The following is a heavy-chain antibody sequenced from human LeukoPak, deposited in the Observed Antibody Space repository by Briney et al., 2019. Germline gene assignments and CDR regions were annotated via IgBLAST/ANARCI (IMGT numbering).Heavy chain of an antibody. CDR3: ARSRIESGSYSLGSAFDI. Sequence: PGGSLRLSCAASGFTLSRYTMNWVRQAPGKGLEWVSSISSSSSYIYYADSVKGRFTISRDNAKNSLYLQMNSLRVEDTAVYYCARSRIESGSYSLGSAFDIWGQGTMVTVSS. CDR1: GFTLSRYT. J-gene: IGHJ3*02. D-gene: IGHD1-26*01. V-gene: IGHV3-21*01. CDR2: ISSSSSYI.